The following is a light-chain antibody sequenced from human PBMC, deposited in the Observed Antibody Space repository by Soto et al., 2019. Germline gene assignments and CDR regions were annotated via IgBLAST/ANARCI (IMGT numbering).Light chain of an antibody. J-gene: IGLJ1*01. Sequence: QSVLTQPASVSGSPGQSITIPCTGTSSDVGGYDSVSWYQQHPGKAPKLMIYDVSNRPSGVSNRFSGSKSGNTASLTISGLQAEDEADYYCSSYTSSSTRVFGTVTKVTVL. CDR2: DVS. CDR1: SSDVGGYDS. V-gene: IGLV2-14*01. CDR3: SSYTSSSTRV.